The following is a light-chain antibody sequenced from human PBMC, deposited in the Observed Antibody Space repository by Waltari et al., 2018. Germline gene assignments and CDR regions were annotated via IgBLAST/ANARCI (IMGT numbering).Light chain of an antibody. Sequence: QAGLTQPPSVSRALGQTATVTCTGNHNNVGIQGVSWLQHHQGHPPKLLSYRNDNRPSGISERFSASRSGNSASLTITGLQPDDEADYYCSSWDKNLVAVVFGGGTKVTVL. J-gene: IGLJ3*02. CDR2: RND. V-gene: IGLV10-54*04. CDR3: SSWDKNLVAVV. CDR1: HNNVGIQG.